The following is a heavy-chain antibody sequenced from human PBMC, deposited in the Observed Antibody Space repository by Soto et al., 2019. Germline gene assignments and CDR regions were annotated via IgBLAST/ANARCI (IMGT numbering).Heavy chain of an antibody. CDR1: GGSISIYY. J-gene: IGHJ3*02. CDR3: ARVNYDFWSGYYARGAFDI. Sequence: SETLSLTCTVSGGSISIYYWSWIRHPPGKGLEWIGYIYYSGSTNYNPSLKSRVTISVDTSKNQFSLKLSSVTAADTAVYYCARVNYDFWSGYYARGAFDIWGQGTMVTVSS. D-gene: IGHD3-3*01. V-gene: IGHV4-59*01. CDR2: IYYSGST.